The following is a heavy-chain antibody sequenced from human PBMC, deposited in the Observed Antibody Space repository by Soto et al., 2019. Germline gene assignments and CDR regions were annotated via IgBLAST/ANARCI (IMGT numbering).Heavy chain of an antibody. CDR2: INPSGGST. V-gene: IGHV1-46*02. CDR1: GYTFNSYF. J-gene: IGHJ4*02. CDR3: ARAGTSVVVPAAIQFPHIDY. Sequence: ASVKISSKASGYTFNSYFMHWVRQAPGQGLEWMGVINPSGGSTSYAQKFLGRVTMTGETSTSTVYMELSSLRSEDTAVYYCARAGTSVVVPAAIQFPHIDYWGQGTLVTVSS. D-gene: IGHD2-2*02.